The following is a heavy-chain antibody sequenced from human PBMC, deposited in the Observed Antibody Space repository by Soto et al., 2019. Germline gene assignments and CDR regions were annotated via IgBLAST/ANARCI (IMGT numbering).Heavy chain of an antibody. J-gene: IGHJ6*02. CDR1: GGTFSSYA. Sequence: QVQLVQSGAEVKKPGSSVKVSCKASGGTFSSYAISWVRQAPGQGLEWMGGIIPIFGTANYAQKFQGRVTITADESTSTAYMELRSLRSEDTAVYYCAREGSCSGGSCYSGYYYGMDVWGQGTTVAVSS. V-gene: IGHV1-69*01. D-gene: IGHD2-15*01. CDR3: AREGSCSGGSCYSGYYYGMDV. CDR2: IIPIFGTA.